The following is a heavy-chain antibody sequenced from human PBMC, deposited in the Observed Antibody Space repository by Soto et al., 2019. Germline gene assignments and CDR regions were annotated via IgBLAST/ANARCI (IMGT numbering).Heavy chain of an antibody. CDR1: GGSISSGDYY. Sequence: SETLSLTCTVSGGSISSGDYYWSWIRQPPGKGLEWIGYIYYSGSTYYNPSLKSRVTISVDTSKNQFSLKLSSVTAADTAVYYCARGRDGYNYWFDPWGQGTLVTVSS. D-gene: IGHD5-12*01. CDR3: ARGRDGYNYWFDP. V-gene: IGHV4-30-4*01. J-gene: IGHJ5*02. CDR2: IYYSGST.